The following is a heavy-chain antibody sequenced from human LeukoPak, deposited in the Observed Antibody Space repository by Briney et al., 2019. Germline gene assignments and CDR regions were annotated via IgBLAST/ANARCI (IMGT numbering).Heavy chain of an antibody. V-gene: IGHV3-21*01. D-gene: IGHD3-22*01. CDR2: ISTSSSYI. J-gene: IGHJ4*02. Sequence: GGSLRLSCAASGFTFSSYTMNWVRQAPGKGLEWVSSISTSSSYIYYADSVKGRFTISRDNAKNTLYLQMHSLRAEDTAVYYCARDRYDSSGYYYPHFDYWGQGTLVTVSS. CDR1: GFTFSSYT. CDR3: ARDRYDSSGYYYPHFDY.